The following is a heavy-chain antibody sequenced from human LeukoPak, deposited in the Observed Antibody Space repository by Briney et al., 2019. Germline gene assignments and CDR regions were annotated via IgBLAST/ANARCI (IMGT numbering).Heavy chain of an antibody. V-gene: IGHV4-34*01. CDR2: INHSGST. Sequence: SETLSLTCAVYGGSFSGYYWGWIRQPPGKGLEWIGEINHSGSTNYNPSLKSRVTISVDTSKNQFSLKLSSVTAADTAVYYCARVWRNYDILTGYYAYFDYWGQGTLVTVSS. D-gene: IGHD3-9*01. J-gene: IGHJ4*02. CDR1: GGSFSGYY. CDR3: ARVWRNYDILTGYYAYFDY.